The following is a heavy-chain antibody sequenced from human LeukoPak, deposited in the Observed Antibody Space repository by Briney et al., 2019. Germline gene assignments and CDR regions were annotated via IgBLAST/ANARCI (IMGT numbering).Heavy chain of an antibody. D-gene: IGHD3-22*01. Sequence: SETLSLTCTVSGGSICSSTYYWGWIRQPPGKGLEWIGNIYYSGSTNYNPSLKSRVTISVDTSKNQFSLKLSSVTAADTAVYYCARHPSSGRHDAFDIWGQGTMVTVSS. CDR3: ARHPSSGRHDAFDI. J-gene: IGHJ3*02. CDR2: IYYSGST. V-gene: IGHV4-39*01. CDR1: GGSICSSTYY.